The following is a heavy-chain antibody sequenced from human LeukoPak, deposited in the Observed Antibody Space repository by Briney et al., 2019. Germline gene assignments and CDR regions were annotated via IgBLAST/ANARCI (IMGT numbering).Heavy chain of an antibody. J-gene: IGHJ4*02. CDR1: GFTFSSYG. Sequence: GRSLRLSCAASGFTFSSYGMHWVRQAPGKGLEWVAVISYDGSNKYADSVKGRFTISRDNSKNTLYLQMNSLRAEDMAVYYCARAGRQWVVWYFGYWGQGTLVSVSP. V-gene: IGHV3-30*03. CDR3: ARAGRQWVVWYFGY. CDR2: ISYDGSNK. D-gene: IGHD6-19*01.